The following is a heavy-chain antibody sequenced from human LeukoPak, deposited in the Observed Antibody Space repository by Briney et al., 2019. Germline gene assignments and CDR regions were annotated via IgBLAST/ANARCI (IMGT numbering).Heavy chain of an antibody. V-gene: IGHV1-8*01. D-gene: IGHD3-22*01. J-gene: IGHJ4*02. CDR1: GYTFTSYD. CDR3: ARDRNYYDSSGSHYFDY. CDR2: MNPNSGNT. Sequence: ASVKVSCKASGYTFTSYDINWVRQATGQGLEWMGWMNPNSGNTGYAQKFQGRVTLTRDTSTSTVYMELSSLRSEDTAVYYCARDRNYYDSSGSHYFDYWGQGTLVTVSS.